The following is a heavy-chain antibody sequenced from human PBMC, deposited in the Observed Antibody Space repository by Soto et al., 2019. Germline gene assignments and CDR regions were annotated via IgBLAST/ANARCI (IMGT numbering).Heavy chain of an antibody. CDR2: INAGNGNT. J-gene: IGHJ6*04. CDR3: ARDQLSGWYQDMGV. Sequence: QVQLVQSGAEVKKPGASVKVSCKASGYTFTSYAMHWVLQAPGQRLEWMGWINAGNGNTKYSQKFQGRVTITRDTSATTAYMELSSMRSEYTAVYYCARDQLSGWYQDMGVWGKGTTVTVSS. D-gene: IGHD2-15*01. CDR1: GYTFTSYA. V-gene: IGHV1-3*01.